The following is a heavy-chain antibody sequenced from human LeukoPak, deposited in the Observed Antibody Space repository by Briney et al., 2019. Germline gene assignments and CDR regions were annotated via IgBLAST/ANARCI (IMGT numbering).Heavy chain of an antibody. J-gene: IGHJ4*02. Sequence: PGGSLRLSCAASGVTFTNYWMHWVRQIPGKGLVWVSRINSDDTTTTYADAVKGRFTISRDNAKNTLYLQMNSLTADDTAIYYCARGDCSGDSCYSIDYWGQGTLVIVSS. CDR2: INSDDTTT. CDR1: GVTFTNYW. CDR3: ARGDCSGDSCYSIDY. V-gene: IGHV3-74*01. D-gene: IGHD2-15*01.